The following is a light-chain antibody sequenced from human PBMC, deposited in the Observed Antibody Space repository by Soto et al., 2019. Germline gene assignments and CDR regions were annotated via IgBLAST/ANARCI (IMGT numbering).Light chain of an antibody. J-gene: IGKJ2*01. CDR1: QNIGAA. CDR3: QQYHIFLT. V-gene: IGKV1-5*03. Sequence: DIQMTQSPSTLSASVGDRVTITCRASQNIGAALAWYQQKPGKAPNLLIYRTSTLEAGVPSRFSGTGSGTDFTLAISGLQPDDFATYYCQQYHIFLTFGQGTKLESK. CDR2: RTS.